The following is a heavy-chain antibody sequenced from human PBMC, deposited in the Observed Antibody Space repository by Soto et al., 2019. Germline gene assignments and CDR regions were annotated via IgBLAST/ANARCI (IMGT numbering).Heavy chain of an antibody. D-gene: IGHD6-6*01. CDR1: GGFLSESY. CDR3: KSIIVCIASRPHYYVLAF. Sequence: SETLSLTCAVYGGFLSESYWTWIRQPPGKGLEWIGEINHVGGTNYNPSLKSRVTMSVDTSQNQFSLRLISVTAADTAVYYCKSIIVCIASRPHYYVLAFWGQRTTVTGSS. V-gene: IGHV4-34*01. J-gene: IGHJ6*02. CDR2: INHVGGT.